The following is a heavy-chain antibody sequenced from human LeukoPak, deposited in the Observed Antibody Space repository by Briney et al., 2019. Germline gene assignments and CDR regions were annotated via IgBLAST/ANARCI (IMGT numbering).Heavy chain of an antibody. CDR1: GGSIRSSSYY. D-gene: IGHD2-15*01. Sequence: SETLSLTCTVSGGSIRSSSYYWNWIRQPPGKGLEWIGYISYSGTTNYNPSLKSRVTISVDTSKNQFSLKLSSVTAADTAVYYCARGPCSGGNCYYFDSWAREPWSPSPQ. CDR2: ISYSGTT. J-gene: IGHJ4*02. CDR3: ARGPCSGGNCYYFDS. V-gene: IGHV4-61*01.